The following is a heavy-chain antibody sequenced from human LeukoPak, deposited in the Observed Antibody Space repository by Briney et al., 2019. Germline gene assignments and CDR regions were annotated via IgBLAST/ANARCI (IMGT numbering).Heavy chain of an antibody. CDR3: ARDLGSLLVVDFDY. D-gene: IGHD3-22*01. CDR1: GYSFTSYG. Sequence: ASVKVSCKSSGYSFTSYGFNWVRQAPGQGLEWMGWISAYDGDTNYAQKFQGRVTMTTDTSTSTAYMELRSLRSDDTAVYYCARDLGSLLVVDFDYWGQGTLVTVSS. CDR2: ISAYDGDT. V-gene: IGHV1-18*01. J-gene: IGHJ4*02.